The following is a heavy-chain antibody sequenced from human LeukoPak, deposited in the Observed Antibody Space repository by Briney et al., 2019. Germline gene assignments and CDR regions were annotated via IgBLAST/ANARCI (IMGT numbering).Heavy chain of an antibody. V-gene: IGHV4-34*01. CDR2: INHSGST. CDR3: AREGGPYRPLDY. J-gene: IGHJ4*02. CDR1: GGSFSGYY. Sequence: SETLSLTCAVYGGSFSGYYWSWIRQPPGKGLEWIGEINHSGSTNYNPSLKSRVAISVDKSGNHISLKLTSVTAADTAVYYCAREGGPYRPLDYSGQGTLVTVAS.